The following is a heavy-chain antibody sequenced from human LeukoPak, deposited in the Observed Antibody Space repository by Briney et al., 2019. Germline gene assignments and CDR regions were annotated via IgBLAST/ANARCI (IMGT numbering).Heavy chain of an antibody. CDR2: TIPIFGTA. V-gene: IGHV1-69*05. D-gene: IGHD5-18*01. J-gene: IGHJ4*02. Sequence: ASVKVSCKASGGTFSSYAISWVRQAPGQGLEWMGRTIPIFGTANYAQKFQGRVTITTDESTSTAYMELSSLRSEDTAVYYCARDWSGYSYGYYFDYWGQGTLVTVSS. CDR3: ARDWSGYSYGYYFDY. CDR1: GGTFSSYA.